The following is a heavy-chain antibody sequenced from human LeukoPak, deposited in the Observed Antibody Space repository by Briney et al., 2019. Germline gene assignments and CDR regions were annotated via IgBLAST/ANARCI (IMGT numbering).Heavy chain of an antibody. CDR3: ARDDLLGTAPDY. J-gene: IGHJ4*02. Sequence: ASVKVSCKASGYTFTSTWVTSVRQAPGQGLEWMGWISGYNGNTNYAQKLQGRVTMTTDTSTSTAYMELGSLRSDDTAVYYCARDDLLGTAPDYWGQGTRVTVSS. V-gene: IGHV1-18*01. CDR1: GYTFTSTW. D-gene: IGHD1-14*01. CDR2: ISGYNGNT.